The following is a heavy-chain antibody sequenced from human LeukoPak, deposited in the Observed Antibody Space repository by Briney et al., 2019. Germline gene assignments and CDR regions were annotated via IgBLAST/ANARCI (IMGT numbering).Heavy chain of an antibody. Sequence: PGGSLRLSCAASGFIFSSCAMTWVRQAPGKGLEWVGGITAGGSGTTYYADSVKGRFTISGDISKNTVYLEMHSLRAEDTARYYCAKGRAGGWNGGDFWGRGTLVTVSS. CDR1: GFIFSSCA. D-gene: IGHD1-1*01. CDR2: ITAGGSGTT. CDR3: AKGRAGGWNGGDF. V-gene: IGHV3-23*01. J-gene: IGHJ4*02.